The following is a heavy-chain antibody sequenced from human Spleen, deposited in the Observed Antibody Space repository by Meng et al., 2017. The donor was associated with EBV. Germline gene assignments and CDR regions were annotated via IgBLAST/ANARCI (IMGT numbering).Heavy chain of an antibody. V-gene: IGHV2-5*02. CDR3: AHSSWFTVDFDS. D-gene: IGHD3-10*01. CDR1: GFSLSTSGVG. CDR2: IYRDDEK. Sequence: QIPLKESVPTLVKHTQTLPLTCSVSGFSLSTSGVGVGWIRQPPGKALEWLALIYRDDEKRYSPSLESRLTITKDTSKNQVVLTMTNMDPVDTATYYCAHSSWFTVDFDSWGQGTLVTVSS. J-gene: IGHJ4*02.